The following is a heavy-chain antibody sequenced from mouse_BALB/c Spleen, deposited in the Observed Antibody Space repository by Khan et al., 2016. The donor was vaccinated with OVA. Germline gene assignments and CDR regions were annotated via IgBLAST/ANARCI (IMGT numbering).Heavy chain of an antibody. Sequence: EVQLQESGPGLVKPSQSLSLTCTVTGYSITSGYGWNWIRQFPGNKLEWMGYISYSGSTNYNPSLTSRISITQETSKNQFFLQLNSVTTEDTATYYCTRTASIKYWGQGTTPTVSS. J-gene: IGHJ2*01. CDR2: ISYSGST. CDR1: GYSITSGYG. CDR3: TRTASIKY. D-gene: IGHD1-2*01. V-gene: IGHV3-2*02.